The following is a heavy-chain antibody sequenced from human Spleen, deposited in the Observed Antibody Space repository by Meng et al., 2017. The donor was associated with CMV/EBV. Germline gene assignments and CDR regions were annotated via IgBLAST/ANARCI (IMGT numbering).Heavy chain of an antibody. D-gene: IGHD2-2*01. CDR1: GFTFTNYG. V-gene: IGHV3-30*02. J-gene: IGHJ4*02. Sequence: GESLKISCSVSGFTFTNYGFNWVRQAPGKGLEWVAFIRYDGTREYYADSVRGRFTVSRDNSNNTVSLQMSSLRPEDTAIYYCARPLTYCSSTSCFFDYWGQGALVTVSS. CDR2: IRYDGTRE. CDR3: ARPLTYCSSTSCFFDY.